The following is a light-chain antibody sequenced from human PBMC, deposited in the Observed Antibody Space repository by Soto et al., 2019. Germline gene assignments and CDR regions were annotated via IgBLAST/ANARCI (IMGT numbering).Light chain of an antibody. CDR3: QSYDSSLSGFYV. J-gene: IGLJ1*01. V-gene: IGLV1-40*01. CDR1: SSNIGAGYD. CDR2: GNS. Sequence: QAVVTQPPSVSGAPGQRVTISCTGSSSNIGAGYDVHWYQQLPGTAPKLLIYGNSNRPSGVPDRFSGSKSGTSAPLAITGLQAEDEADYYCQSYDSSLSGFYVFGTGTKLTVL.